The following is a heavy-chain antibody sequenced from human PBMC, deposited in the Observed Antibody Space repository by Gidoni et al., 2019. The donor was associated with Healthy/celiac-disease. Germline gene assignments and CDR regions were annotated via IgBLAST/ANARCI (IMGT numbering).Heavy chain of an antibody. J-gene: IGHJ6*02. Sequence: QVQLVQSGAEVKKPGASVKVSCKASGYTFTGYYMHWVRQAPGQGLEWMGWINPNSGGTNYAQKFQGRVTMTRDTSISTAYMELSRLRSDDTAVYYCAREGAMVRGVMNYYYGMDVWGQGTTVTVSS. V-gene: IGHV1-2*02. CDR1: GYTFTGYY. D-gene: IGHD3-10*01. CDR3: AREGAMVRGVMNYYYGMDV. CDR2: INPNSGGT.